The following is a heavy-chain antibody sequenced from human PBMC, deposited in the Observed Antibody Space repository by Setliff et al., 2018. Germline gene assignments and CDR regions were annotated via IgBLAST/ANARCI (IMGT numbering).Heavy chain of an antibody. CDR2: IIPIFGTA. J-gene: IGHJ4*02. Sequence: GASVKVSCKASGGTFSSYAISWVRQAPGQGLEWMGGIIPIFGTANYAQKFQDRLTVTADTSTKTTYMELRSLTSDDTAVYFCTRSRAPRVVLAADFDLWGQGTLVTVSS. CDR1: GGTFSSYA. V-gene: IGHV1-69*06. CDR3: TRSRAPRVVLAADFDL. D-gene: IGHD3-16*01.